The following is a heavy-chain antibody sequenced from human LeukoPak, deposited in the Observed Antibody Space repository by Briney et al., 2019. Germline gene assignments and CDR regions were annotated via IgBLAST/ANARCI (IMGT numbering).Heavy chain of an antibody. V-gene: IGHV4-59*08. CDR2: IYYRVST. D-gene: IGHD3-10*01. Sequence: PSETLSLTCTVSGGSISSYYWSWIRQPPGKGLEWIWYIYYRVSTNYNPSLKSRVTISVDTSKNQFSLKLSSVTAADTAVYYCARLSYGSRMYPDYWGQGTLVTVSS. CDR1: GGSISSYY. CDR3: ARLSYGSRMYPDY. J-gene: IGHJ4*02.